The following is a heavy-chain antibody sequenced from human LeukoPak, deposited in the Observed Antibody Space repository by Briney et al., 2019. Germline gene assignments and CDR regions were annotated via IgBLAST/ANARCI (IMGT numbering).Heavy chain of an antibody. J-gene: IGHJ4*02. CDR3: AREFKEAMVD. D-gene: IGHD5-18*01. V-gene: IGHV4-38-2*02. CDR2: IYHSGST. CDR1: GYSISCGYY. Sequence: SETLSLTCTVSGYSISCGYYWGWIRQPPGKGLEWIGSIYHSGSTYYNPSLKSRVTISVDTSKNQFSLKLSSVTAADTAVYYCAREFKEAMVDWGQGTLVTVSS.